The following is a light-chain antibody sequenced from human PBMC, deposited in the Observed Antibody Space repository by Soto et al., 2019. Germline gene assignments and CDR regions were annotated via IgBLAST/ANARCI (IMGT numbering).Light chain of an antibody. CDR3: QYYGSPLT. J-gene: IGKJ4*01. V-gene: IGKV3-20*01. Sequence: EIVLTQSPGTLSVSPGERATLSCRASQSFSGSYLAWYQQKPGQAPRLLIYGASGRATGIPDRFSGSGSGTDFTLTISRLEPEDFALYHCQYYGSPLTFGGGTKVDIK. CDR1: QSFSGSY. CDR2: GAS.